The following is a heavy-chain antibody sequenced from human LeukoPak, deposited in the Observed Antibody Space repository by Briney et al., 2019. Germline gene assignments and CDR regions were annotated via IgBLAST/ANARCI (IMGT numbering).Heavy chain of an antibody. Sequence: ASVKVSCKASGYTFTGYYMHWVRQAPGQGLEWMGIINPSGGSTSYAQKFQGRVTMTRDTSTSTVYMELSSLRSEDTAVYYCAREGQLLSRYYYYMDVWGKGTTVTISS. CDR1: GYTFTGYY. D-gene: IGHD2-2*01. CDR3: AREGQLLSRYYYYMDV. V-gene: IGHV1-46*01. CDR2: INPSGGST. J-gene: IGHJ6*03.